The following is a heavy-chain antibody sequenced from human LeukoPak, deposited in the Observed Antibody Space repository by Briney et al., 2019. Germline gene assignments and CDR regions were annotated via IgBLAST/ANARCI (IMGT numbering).Heavy chain of an antibody. CDR2: IIPIFGTA. CDR1: GGTFSSYA. V-gene: IGHV1-69*05. Sequence: ASVKVSCKASGGTFSSYAISCVRQAPGQGLEWMGGIIPIFGTANYAQKFQGRVTITTDESTSTAYMELSSLRSEDTAVYYCARDLYCTNGVCPGGYWGQGTLVTVSS. CDR3: ARDLYCTNGVCPGGY. D-gene: IGHD2-8*01. J-gene: IGHJ4*02.